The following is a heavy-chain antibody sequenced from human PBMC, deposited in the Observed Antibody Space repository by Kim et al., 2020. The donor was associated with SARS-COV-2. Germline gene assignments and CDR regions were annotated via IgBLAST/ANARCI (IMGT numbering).Heavy chain of an antibody. CDR1: GYTFTNYG. CDR2: VTPYNGYT. J-gene: IGHJ4*02. D-gene: IGHD2-2*01. CDR3: AIASCYSSSCSSISTWFEY. V-gene: IGHV1-18*04. Sequence: ASVKVSCKASGYTFTNYGIIWMRQAPGQGLEWMGWVTPYNGYTNYAQKFQGRLTMTTDTSTTTASMELRSLTSDYTAFYYCAIASCYSSSCSSISTWFEYWGQGTLVTVSS.